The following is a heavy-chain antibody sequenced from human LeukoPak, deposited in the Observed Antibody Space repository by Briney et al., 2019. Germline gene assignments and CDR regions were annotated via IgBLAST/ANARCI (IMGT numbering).Heavy chain of an antibody. J-gene: IGHJ5*02. Sequence: ASVKVSCKASGYTFTGYYMHWVRQAPGQGLEWMGWINPNSGGTNYAQKFQGRVTITRDTSISTAYMELSRLRSDDTAVYYCARDHCSGGSCYWPFDPWGQGTLVTVSS. D-gene: IGHD2-15*01. V-gene: IGHV1-2*02. CDR2: INPNSGGT. CDR1: GYTFTGYY. CDR3: ARDHCSGGSCYWPFDP.